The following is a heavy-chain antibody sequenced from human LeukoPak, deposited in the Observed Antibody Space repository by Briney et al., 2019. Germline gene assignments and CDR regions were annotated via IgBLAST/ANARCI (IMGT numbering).Heavy chain of an antibody. CDR1: GGSISSYY. D-gene: IGHD3-16*01. CDR3: ARRRMGIFDY. Sequence: SETLSLTCTVSGGSISSYYWSWIRQPPGKGLEWIGYIYYSGSTNYNPSLKSRVTISVDTSKNQFSLKLSSVTAADTAVYYCARRRMGIFDYWGQRTLVTVSS. CDR2: IYYSGST. V-gene: IGHV4-59*08. J-gene: IGHJ4*02.